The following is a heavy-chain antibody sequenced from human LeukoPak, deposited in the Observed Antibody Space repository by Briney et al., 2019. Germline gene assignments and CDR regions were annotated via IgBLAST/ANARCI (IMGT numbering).Heavy chain of an antibody. J-gene: IGHJ4*02. CDR1: GDSVSSNSAA. D-gene: IGHD3-10*01. V-gene: IGHV6-1*01. CDR2: TYYRSRWII. CDR3: TRDRGIIDY. Sequence: SQTLSLTCAVSGDSVSSNSAAWNWIRQSPLRGLEWLGRTYYRSRWIIDYAVSVKSRITIKHDTSNNQVSLQLNSVTPENTAVYYCTRDRGIIDYWGQGTLVTVSS.